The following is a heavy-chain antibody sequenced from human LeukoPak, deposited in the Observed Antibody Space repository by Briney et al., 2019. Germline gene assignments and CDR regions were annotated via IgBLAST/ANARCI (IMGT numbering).Heavy chain of an antibody. J-gene: IGHJ5*02. CDR3: ARDYSGWSLDP. CDR1: RFTFSTYG. Sequence: GGSLRLSCAASRFTFSTYGMHWVRQAPGKGLEWVAVISYDGSNKYYADSVKGRFTISRDNAKNSLYLQMNSLRAEDTAVYYCARDYSGWSLDPWGQGTLVTVSS. V-gene: IGHV3-30*03. CDR2: ISYDGSNK. D-gene: IGHD5-12*01.